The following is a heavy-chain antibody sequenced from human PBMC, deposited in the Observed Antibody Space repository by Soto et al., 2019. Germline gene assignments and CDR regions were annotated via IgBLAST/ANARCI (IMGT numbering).Heavy chain of an antibody. CDR1: GYTFTNNL. Sequence: PGESLKISCKGSGYTFTNNLICWVRQMPVKGLEWMGIIYPGDSDARYSPSFQGQVTISVDKSISTAYLQWSSLKASDTAMYYCARAECSSTSGLDVWGQGTTVTVSS. D-gene: IGHD6-6*01. CDR2: IYPGDSDA. V-gene: IGHV5-51*01. J-gene: IGHJ6*02. CDR3: ARAECSSTSGLDV.